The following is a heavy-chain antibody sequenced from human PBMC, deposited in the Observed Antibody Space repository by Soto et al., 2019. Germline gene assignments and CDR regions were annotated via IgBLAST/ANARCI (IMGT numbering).Heavy chain of an antibody. Sequence: ASVKVSCKASGYTFTSYDINWVRQATGQGLEWMGWMNPNSGNTGYAQKLQGRVTMTTDTSTSTAYMELRSLISDDTAVYYCARLAVDYGDYVSWGQGTLVTVSS. J-gene: IGHJ5*02. V-gene: IGHV1-8*01. CDR3: ARLAVDYGDYVS. CDR1: GYTFTSYD. D-gene: IGHD4-17*01. CDR2: MNPNSGNT.